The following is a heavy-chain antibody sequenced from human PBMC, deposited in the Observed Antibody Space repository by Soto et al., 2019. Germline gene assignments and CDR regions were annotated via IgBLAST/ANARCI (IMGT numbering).Heavy chain of an antibody. CDR3: VRGLTSTSHPKHFDL. J-gene: IGHJ4*01. V-gene: IGHV5-51*01. CDR2: IYPGDYDT. CDR1: GYDFSTYW. Sequence: PGESLKISCKGSGYDFSTYWIAWVRQMSGKGLEYVGIIYPGDYDTRYSPSFKGLVTISVDRSIKTAYLQWGSLKSSDTAMYYCVRGLTSTSHPKHFDLWRPGTLVTVSS.